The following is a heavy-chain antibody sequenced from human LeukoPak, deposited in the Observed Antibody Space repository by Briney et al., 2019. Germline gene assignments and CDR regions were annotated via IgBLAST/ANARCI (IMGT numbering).Heavy chain of an antibody. V-gene: IGHV1-69*04. Sequence: SVKVSCKASGGTFSSYAISWVRQAPGQGLEWMGRIIPILGIANYAQKFQGRVTITADKSTSTAYMELSSLRSEDTAVYYCARALGYGDYEEIGGAFDIWGQGTMVTVSS. CDR1: GGTFSSYA. CDR3: ARALGYGDYEEIGGAFDI. J-gene: IGHJ3*02. CDR2: IIPILGIA. D-gene: IGHD4-17*01.